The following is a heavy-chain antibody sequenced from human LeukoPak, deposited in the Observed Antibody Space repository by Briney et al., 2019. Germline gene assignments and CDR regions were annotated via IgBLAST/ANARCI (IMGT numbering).Heavy chain of an antibody. CDR3: ARVHFNSGYDY. D-gene: IGHD5-18*01. J-gene: IGHJ4*02. CDR2: INTNSGET. Sequence: ASAKVSCTASGSTFTGAYMHWVRPAPGQRLEWMGWINTNSGETKFAQKFQGRVTMTRATSLRTAYMDLGGLSSDDTGVYYCARVHFNSGYDYWGQGSLVTVSS. V-gene: IGHV1-2*02. CDR1: GSTFTGAY.